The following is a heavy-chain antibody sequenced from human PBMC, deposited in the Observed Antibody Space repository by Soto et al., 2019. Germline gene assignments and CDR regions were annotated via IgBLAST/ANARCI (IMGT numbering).Heavy chain of an antibody. CDR3: TRDPMITFGGVIATTY. J-gene: IGHJ4*02. V-gene: IGHV3-49*04. CDR2: IRSRAYGGTT. Sequence: GGSLRLSCTASGFTLGDYAMSWVRQAPGKGLEWVGFIRSRAYGGTTEYAASVKGRFTISRDDSKSIAYLQMNSLKTEDTAVYYCTRDPMITFGGVIATTYWGQGTLVTVSS. CDR1: GFTLGDYA. D-gene: IGHD3-16*02.